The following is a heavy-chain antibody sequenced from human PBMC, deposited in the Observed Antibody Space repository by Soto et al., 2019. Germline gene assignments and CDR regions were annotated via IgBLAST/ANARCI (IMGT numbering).Heavy chain of an antibody. CDR3: ARGDTNWFDP. Sequence: GASVKVSCKASGVTFSSYAISWVRQAPGQGLEWMGGIIPIFGTANYAQKFQGRVTITADESTSTAYMELSSLRSEDTAVYYCARGDTNWFDPWGQGTLVTVSS. CDR2: IIPIFGTA. CDR1: GVTFSSYA. J-gene: IGHJ5*02. V-gene: IGHV1-69*13.